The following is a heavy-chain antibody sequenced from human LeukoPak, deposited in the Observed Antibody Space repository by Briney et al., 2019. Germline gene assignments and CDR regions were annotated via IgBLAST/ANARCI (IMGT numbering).Heavy chain of an antibody. D-gene: IGHD4/OR15-4a*01. Sequence: GGSLRLSCTVSGFTLSTNSMSWVRQAPGKGLEWVSFIYSDNTHYSDSVKGRFTISRDNSKNTLYLQMNSLRAEDTAVYYCARRAGAYSHPYDYWGQGTLVTVS. CDR1: GFTLSTNS. CDR3: ARRAGAYSHPYDY. CDR2: IYSDNT. V-gene: IGHV3-53*01. J-gene: IGHJ4*02.